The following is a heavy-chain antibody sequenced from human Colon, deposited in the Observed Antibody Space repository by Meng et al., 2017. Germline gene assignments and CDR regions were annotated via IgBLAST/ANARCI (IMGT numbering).Heavy chain of an antibody. CDR2: ITSDGSHK. J-gene: IGHJ4*02. V-gene: IGHV3-30*03. Sequence: VQMVESGGGLVQPGGSLRLSCAVSGIAVSVNYMSWVRQAPGKGLEWVSIITSDGSHKYYGDSVKGRFTISRDNSKNTMYLQMNSLRPEDTAVYYCAQKGDFDNWGQGTLVTVSS. CDR3: AQKGDFDN. CDR1: GIAVSVNY.